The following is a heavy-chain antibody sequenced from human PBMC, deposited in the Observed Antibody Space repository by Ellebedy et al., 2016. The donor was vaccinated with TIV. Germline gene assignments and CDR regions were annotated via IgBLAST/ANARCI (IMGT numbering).Heavy chain of an antibody. CDR2: IFWRSGTT. CDR1: GVIVNDYA. V-gene: IGHV3-9*01. D-gene: IGHD3-10*01. J-gene: IGHJ4*02. CDR3: IKETSPGGADQ. Sequence: GGSLRLXCVFSGVIVNDYAMHWVRQAPGKGPEWVSGIFWRSGTTGYADSVKGRFTISKDNAKNSLFLQMSGLRTEDTAVYYCIKETSPGGADQWGQGILVTVSS.